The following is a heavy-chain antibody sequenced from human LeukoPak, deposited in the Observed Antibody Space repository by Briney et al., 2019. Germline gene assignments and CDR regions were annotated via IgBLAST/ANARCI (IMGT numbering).Heavy chain of an antibody. CDR2: INPNSGGT. D-gene: IGHD1-26*01. CDR3: ARVLGGSCHFDY. CDR1: GYTFTGYY. Sequence: ASVKVSCKASGYTFTGYYMHWVRQAPGQGLEWMGRINPNSGGTNYAQKFQGRVTMTRDTSISTAYMELSRLRSDDTAVYYYARVLGGSCHFDYWGQGTLVTVSS. V-gene: IGHV1-2*06. J-gene: IGHJ4*02.